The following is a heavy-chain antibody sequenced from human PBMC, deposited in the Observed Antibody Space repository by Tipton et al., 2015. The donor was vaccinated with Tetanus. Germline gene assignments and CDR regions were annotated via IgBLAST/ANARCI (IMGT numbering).Heavy chain of an antibody. D-gene: IGHD5-24*01. CDR2: IYRSGSA. J-gene: IGHJ4*02. V-gene: IGHV4-38-2*01. CDR3: ARVPPLATVYFDY. Sequence: TLSLTCVVSGYSISSGYYWGWIRQPPGKGPEWIASIYRSGSASYNPSLKSRVTISVDTPKNQFSLTLSSLTAADTAVYYCARVPPLATVYFDYWGQGTLVTVSS. CDR1: GYSISSGYY.